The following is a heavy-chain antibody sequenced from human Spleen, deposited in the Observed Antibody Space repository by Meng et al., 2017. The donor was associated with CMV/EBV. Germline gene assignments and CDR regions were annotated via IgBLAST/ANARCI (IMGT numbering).Heavy chain of an antibody. Sequence: ASVKVSCKASGYTFTGYSIHWVRQAPGQGLEWMGWINPNSGGTNYPQKFQGRVTMTGDTSISTAYMELSRLRSDDTAVYYCASPRSVRATLVGYHYYYGMDAWGQGTTVTVSS. CDR3: ASPRSVRATLVGYHYYYGMDA. V-gene: IGHV1-2*02. D-gene: IGHD1-26*01. J-gene: IGHJ6*02. CDR1: GYTFTGYS. CDR2: INPNSGGT.